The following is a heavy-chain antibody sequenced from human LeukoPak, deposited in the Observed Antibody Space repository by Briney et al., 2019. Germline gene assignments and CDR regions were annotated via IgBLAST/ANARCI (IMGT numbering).Heavy chain of an antibody. D-gene: IGHD1-26*01. Sequence: SETLSLTCSVSGGSVDINYWSWIRQPPGEGLEWIGYTYYNGRTDYNPSLRSRATVSVDASNNQFSLRLSSVTTADTAVYFCARTSGSSTVWYFDLWGRGTLVTVSS. J-gene: IGHJ2*01. CDR3: ARTSGSSTVWYFDL. V-gene: IGHV4-59*02. CDR1: GGSVDINY. CDR2: TYYNGRT.